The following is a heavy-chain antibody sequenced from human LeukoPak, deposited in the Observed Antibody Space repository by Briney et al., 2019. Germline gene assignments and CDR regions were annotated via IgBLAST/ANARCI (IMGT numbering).Heavy chain of an antibody. D-gene: IGHD2-8*01. CDR2: IYHSGST. Sequence: SETLSLTCTVSGDSISSGDYYWSWIRQPPGKGLEWIGSIYHSGSTYYNPSLKSRVTISVDTSKNQFSLKLSSVTAADTAVYYCARGAPERYCTNGVCYTNWFDPWGQGTLVTVSS. CDR3: ARGAPERYCTNGVCYTNWFDP. CDR1: GDSISSGDYY. V-gene: IGHV4-38-2*02. J-gene: IGHJ5*02.